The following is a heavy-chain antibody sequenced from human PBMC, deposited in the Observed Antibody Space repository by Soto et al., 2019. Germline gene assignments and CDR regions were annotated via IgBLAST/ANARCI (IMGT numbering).Heavy chain of an antibody. CDR2: ISAYSGVT. V-gene: IGHV1-18*04. CDR1: GYTFTSYG. J-gene: IGHJ4*02. Sequence: ASVKVSCKASGYTFTSYGISWVRQAPGQGLEWMGWISAYSGVTDYVQKLQGRVTMTTDTSTNTAYMELRRLRSDDTAVYYCARERIAVAGRDFDYWGQGTLVTVS. CDR3: ARERIAVAGRDFDY. D-gene: IGHD6-19*01.